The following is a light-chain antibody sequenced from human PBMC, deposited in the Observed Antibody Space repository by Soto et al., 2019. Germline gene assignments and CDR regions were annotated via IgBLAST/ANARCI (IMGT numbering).Light chain of an antibody. J-gene: IGKJ2*01. V-gene: IGKV4-1*01. CDR2: WAS. CDR1: QTILLSSNNRNC. Sequence: DIVMTQSPDSLAVSLGERATINCRSSQTILLSSNNRNCLTWYQKKPGQPPRLLMYWASDREPGVPDRFSGSGSGTDFTLTLSSLHAEDVAVYYSQHYYRLPYTFGQGTKLEI. CDR3: QHYYRLPYT.